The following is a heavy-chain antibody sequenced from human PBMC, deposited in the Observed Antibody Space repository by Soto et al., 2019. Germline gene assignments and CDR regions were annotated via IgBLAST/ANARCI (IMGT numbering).Heavy chain of an antibody. D-gene: IGHD1-1*01. J-gene: IGHJ6*04. CDR2: ISNSASSTI. Sequence: GGSLRLSCTASRFTLSDYYMNWIRQAPGKGLEWVSYISNSASSTIYYADSVKGRFTVSRDSAKNSLYLQMNSLRAEDTAVYYCARDFRNLGSDVWGTGTTVTVSS. CDR1: RFTLSDYY. CDR3: ARDFRNLGSDV. V-gene: IGHV3-11*01.